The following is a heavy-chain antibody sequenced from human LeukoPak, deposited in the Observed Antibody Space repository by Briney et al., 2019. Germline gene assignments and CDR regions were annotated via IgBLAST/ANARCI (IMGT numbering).Heavy chain of an antibody. CDR1: GFTFSDYY. CDR3: ARWGRTYDILTGYSY. CDR2: ITSRGSTI. V-gene: IGHV3-11*01. D-gene: IGHD3-9*01. Sequence: GSLRLSCAASGFTFSDYYMSWIRQAPGKGLEWVSYITSRGSTIYYADSVKGRFTISRDNAKSSLYLQMNSLRAEDTAVYYCARWGRTYDILTGYSYWGQGTLVTVSS. J-gene: IGHJ4*02.